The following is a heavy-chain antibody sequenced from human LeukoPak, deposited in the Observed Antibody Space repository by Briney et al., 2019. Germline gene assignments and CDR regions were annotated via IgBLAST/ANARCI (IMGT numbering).Heavy chain of an antibody. CDR1: HDSIKSYY. CDR2: VHYSGTT. Sequence: SETLSLTCTVSHDSIKSYYWNWIRKSPEKGLEWIGYVHYSGTTVYNPSFQSRLTTSIDMSKNQLSLRLSFVTAADTAIYYCARAEVTSLGAFDIWGQGTMVTVSS. CDR3: ARAEVTSLGAFDI. J-gene: IGHJ3*02. D-gene: IGHD2-21*02. V-gene: IGHV4-59*01.